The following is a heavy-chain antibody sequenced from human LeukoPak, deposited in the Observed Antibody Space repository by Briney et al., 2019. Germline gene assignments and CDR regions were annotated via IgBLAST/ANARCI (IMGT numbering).Heavy chain of an antibody. CDR1: GFTFSSYG. Sequence: EGSLRLSCAASGFTFSSYGMHWVRQAPGKGLEWVAFIRYDGSNKYYADSVKGRFTISRDNSKNTLYLQMNSLRAEDTAVYYCAKDAYSGSYGVAFDIWGQGTMVTVSS. J-gene: IGHJ3*02. V-gene: IGHV3-30*02. CDR3: AKDAYSGSYGVAFDI. CDR2: IRYDGSNK. D-gene: IGHD1-26*01.